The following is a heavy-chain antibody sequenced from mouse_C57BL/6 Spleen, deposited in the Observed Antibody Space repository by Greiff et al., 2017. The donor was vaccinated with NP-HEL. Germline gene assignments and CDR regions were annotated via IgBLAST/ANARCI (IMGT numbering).Heavy chain of an antibody. J-gene: IGHJ3*01. CDR1: GYAFTNYL. CDR2: INPGSGGT. CDR3: ARSNYYGSPFAY. D-gene: IGHD1-1*01. V-gene: IGHV1-54*01. Sequence: VQLQQSGAELVRPGTSVKVSCKASGYAFTNYLIEWVKQRPGQGLEWIGVINPGSGGTNYNEKFKGKATLTADKSSSTAYMQLSSLTSEDSAVYFCARSNYYGSPFAYWGQRTLVTVSA.